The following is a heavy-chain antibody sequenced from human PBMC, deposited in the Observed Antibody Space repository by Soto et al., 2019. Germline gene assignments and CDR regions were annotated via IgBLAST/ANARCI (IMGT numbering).Heavy chain of an antibody. V-gene: IGHV3-33*01. CDR3: ARGGVVVVADLDI. CDR1: GFTFSSYG. CDR2: IWYDGSNK. J-gene: IGHJ3*02. D-gene: IGHD2-15*01. Sequence: QVQLVESGGGVVQPGRSLRLSCAASGFTFSSYGMHWVRQAPGKGLEWVAVIWYDGSNKYYADSVKGRFTISRDNSNNTLYLQMNSLRAEDTAVYYCARGGVVVVADLDIWGQGTMVTVSS.